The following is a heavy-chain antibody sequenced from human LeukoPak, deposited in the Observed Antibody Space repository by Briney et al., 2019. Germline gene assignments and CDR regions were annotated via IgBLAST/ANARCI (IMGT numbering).Heavy chain of an antibody. CDR2: IYISGST. V-gene: IGHV4-4*07. J-gene: IGHJ4*02. CDR3: ARHGASGSYLYYFDY. D-gene: IGHD1-26*01. CDR1: GGSLSSYY. Sequence: PSETLSLTCTVSGGSLSSYYWSWIRQPAGKGLEWIGRIYISGSTNYNPSLKSRVTMSVDTSKNQFSLKLTSVTAADTAVYFCARHGASGSYLYYFDYWGQGTLVTVSS.